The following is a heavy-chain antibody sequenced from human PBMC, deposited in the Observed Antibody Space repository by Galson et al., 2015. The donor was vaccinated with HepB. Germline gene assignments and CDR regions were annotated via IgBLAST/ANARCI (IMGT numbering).Heavy chain of an antibody. CDR2: ISSSSSYT. D-gene: IGHD6-19*01. V-gene: IGHV3-11*06. J-gene: IGHJ4*02. Sequence: SLRLSCAASGFTFSDYYMSWIRQAPGKGLEWVSYISSSSSYTNYADSVKGRFTISRDNAKNSLYLQMNSLRAEDTAVYYCARDGGSGWANFDYWGQGTLVTVSS. CDR3: ARDGGSGWANFDY. CDR1: GFTFSDYY.